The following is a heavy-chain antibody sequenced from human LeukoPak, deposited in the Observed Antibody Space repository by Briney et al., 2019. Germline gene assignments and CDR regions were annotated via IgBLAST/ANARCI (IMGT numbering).Heavy chain of an antibody. CDR1: VWSFSEHY. CDR3: ARVSPHEDEISGWRRDQVVVATSPYYFDY. V-gene: IGHV4-34*01. J-gene: IGHJ4*02. CDR2: INHSGST. Sequence: SETLSLTCAVYVWSFSEHYWGRIRQPPGKGLEWIGEINHSGSTNYNPSLKSRVTISVDTSKNQFSLKLSSVTAADTAVYYCARVSPHEDEISGWRRDQVVVATSPYYFDYWGQGTLVTVSS. D-gene: IGHD6-19*01.